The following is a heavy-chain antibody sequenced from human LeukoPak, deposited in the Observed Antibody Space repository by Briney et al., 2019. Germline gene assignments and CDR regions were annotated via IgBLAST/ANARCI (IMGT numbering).Heavy chain of an antibody. CDR2: ISSSGSTI. Sequence: GGSLRLSCAASGFTFSSYEMNWVRQAPGKGLEWVSYISSSGSTIYYADSVKGRFTISRDNAKNLLYLQMNSLRAEDTAVYYCARGDSGSYYFDYWGQGTLVTVSS. J-gene: IGHJ4*02. V-gene: IGHV3-48*03. CDR3: ARGDSGSYYFDY. D-gene: IGHD1-26*01. CDR1: GFTFSSYE.